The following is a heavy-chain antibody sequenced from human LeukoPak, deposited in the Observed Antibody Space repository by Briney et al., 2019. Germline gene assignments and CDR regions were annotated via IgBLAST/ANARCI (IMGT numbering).Heavy chain of an antibody. D-gene: IGHD3-22*01. V-gene: IGHV3-30-3*01. CDR3: ARDPYYYDSSGYSPYLDY. CDR2: ISYDGSNK. CDR1: GFTFSSYA. J-gene: IGHJ4*02. Sequence: GGSLRLSCAASGFTFSSYAMHWVRQAPGKGLKWVAVISYDGSNKYYADSVKGRFTISRDNSKNTLYLQMNSLRAEDTAVYYCARDPYYYDSSGYSPYLDYWGQGTLVTVSS.